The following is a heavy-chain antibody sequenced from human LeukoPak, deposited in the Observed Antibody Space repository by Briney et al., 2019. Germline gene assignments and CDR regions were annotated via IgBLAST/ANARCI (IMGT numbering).Heavy chain of an antibody. CDR3: ARDTGYSYGY. V-gene: IGHV3-7*01. D-gene: IGHD5-18*01. Sequence: GGSLRLSCAASGLTFSTYWMSWVRQAPGKGLEWVANINEDGSDKYYVDSVKGRFTISRGNAKNTLYLQMNSLRAEDTAVYYCARDTGYSYGYWGQGALVTVSS. CDR1: GLTFSTYW. J-gene: IGHJ4*02. CDR2: INEDGSDK.